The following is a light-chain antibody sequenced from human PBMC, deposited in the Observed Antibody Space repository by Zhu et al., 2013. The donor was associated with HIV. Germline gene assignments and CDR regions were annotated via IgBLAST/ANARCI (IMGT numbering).Light chain of an antibody. CDR2: TIS. V-gene: IGKV2-30*02. J-gene: IGKJ3*01. CDR1: QSLVHNDGDTY. Sequence: DVVMAQSPLSLPVTIGQPASISCKSSQSLVHNDGDTYLNWFHQRPGQSPRRLIYTISDRDSGVPDRFSGNGSVSDFTLRITRVEADDVGIYYCMQALQTGFGPGTKVDIK. CDR3: MQALQTG.